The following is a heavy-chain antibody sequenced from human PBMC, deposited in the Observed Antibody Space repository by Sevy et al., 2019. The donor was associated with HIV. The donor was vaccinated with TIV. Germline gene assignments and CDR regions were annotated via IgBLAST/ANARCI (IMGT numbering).Heavy chain of an antibody. CDR3: ARQPGDSYYYYYMDV. CDR1: GGSISSYY. V-gene: IGHV4-59*08. D-gene: IGHD7-27*01. CDR2: IYYSGST. J-gene: IGHJ6*03. Sequence: SETLSLTCTVSGGSISSYYWSWIRQPPGKGLEWIGYIYYSGSTNYNPSLKSRVTISVDTSKNQFSLKLSSVTAADTAVYYCARQPGDSYYYYYMDVWGKGTTVTVSS.